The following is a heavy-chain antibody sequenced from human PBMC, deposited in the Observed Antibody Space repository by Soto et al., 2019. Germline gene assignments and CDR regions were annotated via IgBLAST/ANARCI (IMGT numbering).Heavy chain of an antibody. Sequence: QVQLQESGPGLVKPSETLSLTCTVSGGSISSYYWSWIRQPPGKGLEWIGYIYYSGSTNYNPSLKSRVTISVDTSKNQFSLKLSSVTAADTAVYYCASSLTSYSSMDYWGQGTLVTVSS. CDR1: GGSISSYY. V-gene: IGHV4-59*01. CDR2: IYYSGST. D-gene: IGHD5-18*01. J-gene: IGHJ4*02. CDR3: ASSLTSYSSMDY.